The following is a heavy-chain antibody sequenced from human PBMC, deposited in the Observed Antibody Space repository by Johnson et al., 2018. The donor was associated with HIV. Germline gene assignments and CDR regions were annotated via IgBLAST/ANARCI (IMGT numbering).Heavy chain of an antibody. CDR1: GFTFDDYG. D-gene: IGHD1-26*01. J-gene: IGHJ3*02. CDR2: INWNGGSI. V-gene: IGHV3-20*04. CDR3: AKDLFRWELLPRAFDI. Sequence: VQLVESGGGVVRPGGSLRLSCAASGFTFDDYGMIWVRQAPGKGLEWVSGINWNGGSIGYADSVKGRFTISRDNAKNSLYLQMNSLRAEDTALYYCAKDLFRWELLPRAFDIWGQGTMVTVSS.